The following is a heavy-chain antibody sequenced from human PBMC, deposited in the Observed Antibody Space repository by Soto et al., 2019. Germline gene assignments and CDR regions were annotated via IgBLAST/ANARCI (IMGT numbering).Heavy chain of an antibody. D-gene: IGHD6-19*01. CDR3: ARDRSGWSYLDY. CDR2: INTGNGNT. CDR1: GYTFINYA. J-gene: IGHJ4*02. Sequence: ASVKVSCKASGYTFINYAMHWVHQAPGQRLEWIGWINTGNGNTEYSQKFQGRVTITRDTSASTAYMELRSLRSEDTAVYYCARDRSGWSYLDYWGQGTLVTVSS. V-gene: IGHV1-3*04.